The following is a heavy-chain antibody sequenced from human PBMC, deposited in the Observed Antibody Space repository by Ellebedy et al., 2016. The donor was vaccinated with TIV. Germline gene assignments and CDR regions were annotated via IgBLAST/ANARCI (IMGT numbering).Heavy chain of an antibody. CDR1: GGSISSYY. Sequence: SETLSLTXTVSGGSISSYYWSWIRQPPGKGLEWIGYIYYSGSTNYNPSLKSRVTISVDTSKNQFSLKLSSVTAADTAVYYCAREAQPPAKRYFDLWGRGTLVTVSS. CDR3: AREAQPPAKRYFDL. CDR2: IYYSGST. V-gene: IGHV4-59*01. D-gene: IGHD1-14*01. J-gene: IGHJ2*01.